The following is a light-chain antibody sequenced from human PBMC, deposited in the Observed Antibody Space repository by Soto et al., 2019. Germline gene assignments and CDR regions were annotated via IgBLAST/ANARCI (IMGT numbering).Light chain of an antibody. Sequence: QSVLTQPPSASGTPGQRVTISCSGSSSNIGRNYVYWYQQLPGTAPKLLIYKNNQRPSGVPDRFSGSKSGTSASLAIIGLRSEDEDDYYCATWDASLSGWVFGGGTKLTVL. CDR3: ATWDASLSGWV. V-gene: IGLV1-47*01. CDR2: KNN. CDR1: SSNIGRNY. J-gene: IGLJ3*02.